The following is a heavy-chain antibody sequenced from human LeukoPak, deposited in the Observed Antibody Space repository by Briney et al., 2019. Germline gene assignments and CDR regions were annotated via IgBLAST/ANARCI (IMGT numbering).Heavy chain of an antibody. CDR3: ARSYYDSSGPFDC. V-gene: IGHV5-51*01. CDR2: IYPGDSDT. Sequence: GESLKISCQASGYIFSNYWIGWVRQMPGNGLEWMGIIYPGDSDTRYSPSFQGQVTISADKSISTAYLQWSSLKASDTAMYYCARSYYDSSGPFDCWGQGTLVTVSS. J-gene: IGHJ4*02. CDR1: GYIFSNYW. D-gene: IGHD3-22*01.